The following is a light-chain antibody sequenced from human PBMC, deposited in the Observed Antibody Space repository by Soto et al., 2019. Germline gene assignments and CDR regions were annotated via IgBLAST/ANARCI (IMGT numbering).Light chain of an antibody. CDR3: QQYNNWPLT. CDR1: QSVSNN. J-gene: IGKJ4*01. Sequence: EKVMTQSPATLSVSPGEGATLSCRASQSVSNNLAWYQQKPGQAPRLLIYGASTRAAGIPARFSGSGSGTEFTLTLSSLHSEDFAVYYCQQYNNWPLTFGGGTKVEIK. V-gene: IGKV3-15*01. CDR2: GAS.